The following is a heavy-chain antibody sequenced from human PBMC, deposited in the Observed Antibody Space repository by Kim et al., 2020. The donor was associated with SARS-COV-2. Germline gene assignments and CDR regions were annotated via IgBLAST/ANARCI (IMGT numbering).Heavy chain of an antibody. V-gene: IGHV1-2*02. CDR2: INPNSGGT. J-gene: IGHJ4*02. CDR3: ARDGNYYDSSGYYMWNRYYFDY. Sequence: ASMKVSCKASGYTFTGYYMHWVRQAPGQGLEWMGWINPNSGGTNYAQKFQGRVTMTRDTSISTAYMELSRLRSDDTAVYYCARDGNYYDSSGYYMWNRYYFDYWGQGTLVTVSS. CDR1: GYTFTGYY. D-gene: IGHD3-22*01.